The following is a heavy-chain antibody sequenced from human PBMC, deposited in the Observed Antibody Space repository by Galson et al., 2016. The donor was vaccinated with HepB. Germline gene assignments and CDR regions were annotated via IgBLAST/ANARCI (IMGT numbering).Heavy chain of an antibody. Sequence: SVKVSCKASGYTFTSYGFSWVRQAPGQGLEWMGWISAYNGNTNYAQKLQGRVTMTTDTSTSTAYMELKSLRSDDTAVYYCARVPGIAVAGLFYYGMDVWGQGTTVTVSS. CDR2: ISAYNGNT. V-gene: IGHV1-18*01. CDR3: ARVPGIAVAGLFYYGMDV. CDR1: GYTFTSYG. D-gene: IGHD6-19*01. J-gene: IGHJ6*02.